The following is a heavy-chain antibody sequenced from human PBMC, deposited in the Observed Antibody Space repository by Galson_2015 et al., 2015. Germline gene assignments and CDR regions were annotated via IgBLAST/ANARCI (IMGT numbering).Heavy chain of an antibody. CDR1: GFTFSSYS. CDR3: ARGPPPYSDFWRGYDAVDI. V-gene: IGHV3-48*02. J-gene: IGHJ3*02. D-gene: IGHD3-3*01. Sequence: SLRLSCAASGFTFSSYSMNWVRQAPGKGLEWVSYISRSSSNIYYADSVKGRFTISRDNAKNSLYLQMNSLRDEDTAVYYCARGPPPYSDFWRGYDAVDIPGHGTMVTVSS. CDR2: ISRSSSNI.